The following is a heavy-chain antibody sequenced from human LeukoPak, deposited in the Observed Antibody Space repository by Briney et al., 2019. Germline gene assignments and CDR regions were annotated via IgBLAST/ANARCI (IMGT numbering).Heavy chain of an antibody. Sequence: GASVKVSCKASGYTFTGYYMHWVRQAPGQGLEWMGWINPNSGGTNYAQKFQGRVTMTRDTSISTAYMELSRLRSDDTAVYYCARAYYYDSSGYYYGYAFDIWGQGTMVTVS. D-gene: IGHD3-22*01. CDR2: INPNSGGT. CDR1: GYTFTGYY. CDR3: ARAYYYDSSGYYYGYAFDI. J-gene: IGHJ3*02. V-gene: IGHV1-2*02.